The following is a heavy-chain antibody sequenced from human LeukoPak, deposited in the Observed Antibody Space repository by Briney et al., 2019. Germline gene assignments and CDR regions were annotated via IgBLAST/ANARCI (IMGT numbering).Heavy chain of an antibody. CDR3: AILPSKVVVPAAHQDY. CDR2: ISAYNGNT. CDR1: GYTFTSYG. Sequence: GASVKVSRKASGYTFTSYGISWVRQAPGQGLEWMGWISAYNGNTNYAQKLQGRVTMTTDTSTSTAYMELRSLRSDDTAVYYCAILPSKVVVPAAHQDYWGQGTLVTVSS. J-gene: IGHJ4*02. V-gene: IGHV1-18*01. D-gene: IGHD2-2*01.